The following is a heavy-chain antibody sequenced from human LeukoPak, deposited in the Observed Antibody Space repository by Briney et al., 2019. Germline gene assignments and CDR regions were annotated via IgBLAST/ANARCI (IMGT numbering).Heavy chain of an antibody. CDR1: GYTLTELS. CDR2: FDPEDSET. J-gene: IGHJ4*02. Sequence: GASVKVSCKVSGYTLTELSMHWVRQAPGKGLEWMGGFDPEDSETIYAQKFQGRVTMTEDTSTDTAYMELSSLRSEDTAVYYCATGEYSGLLFDYWGQGTLVTVSS. D-gene: IGHD5-12*01. V-gene: IGHV1-24*01. CDR3: ATGEYSGLLFDY.